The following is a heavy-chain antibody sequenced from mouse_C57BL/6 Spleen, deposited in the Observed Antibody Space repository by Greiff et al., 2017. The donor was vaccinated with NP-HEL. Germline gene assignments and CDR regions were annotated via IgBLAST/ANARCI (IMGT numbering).Heavy chain of an antibody. CDR1: GYSITSGYY. D-gene: IGHD2-3*01. V-gene: IGHV3-6*01. Sequence: EVQLVESGPGLVKPSQSLSLTCSVTGYSITSGYYWNWIRQFPGNKLEWMGYISYDGSNNYNPSLKNRISITRDTSKNQFFLKLNSVTTEDTATYYCAREGGYYPYYFDYWGQGTTLTVSS. CDR3: AREGGYYPYYFDY. CDR2: ISYDGSN. J-gene: IGHJ2*01.